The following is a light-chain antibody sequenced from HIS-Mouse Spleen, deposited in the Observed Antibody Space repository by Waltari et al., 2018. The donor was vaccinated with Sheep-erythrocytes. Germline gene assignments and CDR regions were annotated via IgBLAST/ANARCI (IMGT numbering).Light chain of an antibody. V-gene: IGKV1-39*01. CDR2: AAS. Sequence: DIQMTQSPSSLSASVGDRVTITCRSSQTISSYLNWYQQKPGKAPKLLIYAASSLQSGVPSRFSVSGSGTDFTFTISSLQPEDFATYYCQQSYSTAPPVGGGAKVEIK. J-gene: IGKJ4*01. CDR3: QQSYSTAPP. CDR1: QTISSY.